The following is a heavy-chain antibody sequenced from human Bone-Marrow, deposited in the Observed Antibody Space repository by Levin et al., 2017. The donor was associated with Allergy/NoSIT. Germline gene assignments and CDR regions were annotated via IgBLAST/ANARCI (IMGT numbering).Heavy chain of an antibody. Sequence: GESLKISCAASGFTFSDYGMHWVRQAPGKGLEWVALISYDGGHEYYADSVRGRFTISRDNFKNMLFLEMNSLSAEDTAMYYCTKDFCNVLGHCNGYLTDALVDPWGQGTLVTVSS. CDR3: TKDFCNVLGHCNGYLTDALVDP. CDR1: GFTFSDYG. J-gene: IGHJ5*02. D-gene: IGHD3-10*02. CDR2: ISYDGGHE. V-gene: IGHV3-30*18.